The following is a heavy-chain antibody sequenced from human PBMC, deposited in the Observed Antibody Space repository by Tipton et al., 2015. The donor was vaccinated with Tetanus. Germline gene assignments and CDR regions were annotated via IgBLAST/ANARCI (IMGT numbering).Heavy chain of an antibody. Sequence: SLRLSCAASGFTFDDYAMHWVRQAPGKGLEWVSGISWNSGSIGYADSVKGRFTISRDNAKNTLYLQMNSLRAEDTALYYCAKGADDFWRGWNYGMDVWGQGTTVTVSS. CDR3: AKGADDFWRGWNYGMDV. D-gene: IGHD3-3*01. V-gene: IGHV3-9*01. CDR1: GFTFDDYA. CDR2: ISWNSGSI. J-gene: IGHJ6*02.